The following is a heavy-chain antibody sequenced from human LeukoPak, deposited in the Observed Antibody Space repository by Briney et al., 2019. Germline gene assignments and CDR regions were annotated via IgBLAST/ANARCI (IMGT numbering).Heavy chain of an antibody. CDR1: GGSIGSGSYY. V-gene: IGHV4-61*02. J-gene: IGHJ3*02. CDR2: IYTSGST. D-gene: IGHD2-2*02. Sequence: SETLSLTCTVSGGSIGSGSYYWSWIRQPAGKGLEWIGRIYTSGSTNYNPSLKSRVTISVDTSKNQFSLKLSSVTAADTAVYYCARARVVPAAIGNQGAFDIWGQGTMVTVSS. CDR3: ARARVVPAAIGNQGAFDI.